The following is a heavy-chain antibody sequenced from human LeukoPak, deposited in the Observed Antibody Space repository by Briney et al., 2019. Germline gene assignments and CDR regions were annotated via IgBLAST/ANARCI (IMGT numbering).Heavy chain of an antibody. CDR3: AKSLLTTVNFGRSSDY. J-gene: IGHJ4*02. D-gene: IGHD4-17*01. CDR2: IKSKTDGGTT. CDR1: GFTFSNAW. V-gene: IGHV3-15*01. Sequence: GGSLRLSCAASGFTFSNAWMSWVRQAPGKGLEWVGRIKSKTDGGTTDYAAPVKGRFTISRDDSKNTLYLQMNSLRAEDTAIYYCAKSLLTTVNFGRSSDYWGQGTLVTVSS.